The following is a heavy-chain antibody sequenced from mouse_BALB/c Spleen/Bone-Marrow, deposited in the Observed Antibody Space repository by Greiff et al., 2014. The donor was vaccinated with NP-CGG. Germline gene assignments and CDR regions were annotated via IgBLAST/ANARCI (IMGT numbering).Heavy chain of an antibody. D-gene: IGHD1-1*02. V-gene: IGHV5-9-1*01. J-gene: IGHJ2*01. Sequence: EVMLVESGGGLVKPGASLKLSCAASGFTFSSYAMPWVRQSPGQGLEWIATISSGSSYTNYQDKVKGRFTITRDNATNTMYLQMSSLKSEDTAIYYCARPYYYGHYLDYWGQGTTLTVSS. CDR2: ISSGSSYT. CDR3: ARPYYYGHYLDY. CDR1: GFTFSSYA.